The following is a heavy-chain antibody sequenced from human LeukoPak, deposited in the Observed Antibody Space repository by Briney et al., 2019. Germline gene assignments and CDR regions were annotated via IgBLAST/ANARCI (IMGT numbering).Heavy chain of an antibody. J-gene: IGHJ4*02. CDR1: GYTFTNYG. CDR3: ARDPCANGVCYFDF. V-gene: IGHV1-18*01. D-gene: IGHD2-8*01. CDR2: ISAYNGNT. Sequence: ASVKVSCKASGYTFTNYGISWVRQAPGQGLEWMGWISAYNGNTNHAQKLQGRVTMTTDTSTSTAYMELRSLRSDDTAVYYCARDPCANGVCYFDFWGQGTLVTVSS.